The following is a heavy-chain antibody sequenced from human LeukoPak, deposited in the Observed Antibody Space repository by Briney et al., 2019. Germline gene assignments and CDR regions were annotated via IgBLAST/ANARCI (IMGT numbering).Heavy chain of an antibody. J-gene: IGHJ4*02. CDR3: AKDHYDYGDYVFLAGYDY. Sequence: GGSLKLSCAASGFTFSSYAMSWVRQAPGKGLEWVSAISGSGGSTYYADSVKGRCTISRDNSKNTLYLQMNSLRAEDTAVYYCAKDHYDYGDYVFLAGYDYWGQGTLVTVSS. CDR1: GFTFSSYA. V-gene: IGHV3-23*01. D-gene: IGHD4-17*01. CDR2: ISGSGGST.